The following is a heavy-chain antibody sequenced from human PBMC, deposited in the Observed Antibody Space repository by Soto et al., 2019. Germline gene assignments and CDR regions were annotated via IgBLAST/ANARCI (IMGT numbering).Heavy chain of an antibody. D-gene: IGHD3-22*01. CDR3: ARDLAYYYDSSVYYFFDY. J-gene: IGHJ4*02. V-gene: IGHV1-3*01. CDR1: GYTFTSYA. CDR2: INAGNGNT. Sequence: ASVKVSFKASGYTFTSYAMHWVRQAPGQRLEWMGWINAGNGNTKYSQKFQGRVTITRDTSASTAYMELRSLRSEDTAVYYCARDLAYYYDSSVYYFFDYWGQGTLVTVSS.